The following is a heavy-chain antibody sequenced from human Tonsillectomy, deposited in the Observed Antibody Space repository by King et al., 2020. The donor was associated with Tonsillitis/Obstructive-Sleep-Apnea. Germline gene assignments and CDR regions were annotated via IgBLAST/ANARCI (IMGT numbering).Heavy chain of an antibody. D-gene: IGHD6-13*01. CDR2: IYCSGST. J-gene: IGHJ4*02. Sequence: VQLQESGPGLVKPSETLSLTCTVSGGSISSYYWSWIRQPPGKGLEWIGHIYCSGSTNYNPSLKSRVTISGDMSKNQFSLKLSSVTAADTAVYYCAGGSIAAAGVFDLWGQGTLVTVSS. CDR3: AGGSIAAAGVFDL. CDR1: GGSISSYY. V-gene: IGHV4-59*01.